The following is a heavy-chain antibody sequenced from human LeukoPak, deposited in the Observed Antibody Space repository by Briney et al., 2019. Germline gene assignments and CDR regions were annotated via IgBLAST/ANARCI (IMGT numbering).Heavy chain of an antibody. Sequence: GGSLRLSCATSGFIFSGYYMSWIRQAPGKGPEGVSYISGSGNDISYADSVKGRFTISRDNAKGSLYLQMNSLRAADTAVYYCGTHAGRTGSDDWGQGTLVTVSS. J-gene: IGHJ4*02. V-gene: IGHV3-11*01. CDR2: ISGSGNDI. CDR1: GFIFSGYY. D-gene: IGHD3/OR15-3a*01. CDR3: GTHAGRTGSDD.